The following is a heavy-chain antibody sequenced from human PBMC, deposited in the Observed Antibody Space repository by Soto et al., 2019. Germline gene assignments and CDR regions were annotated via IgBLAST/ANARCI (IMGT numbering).Heavy chain of an antibody. CDR2: ISAYNGNT. J-gene: IGHJ5*02. D-gene: IGHD6-13*01. CDR1: GYTFTSYG. CDR3: ARDIAAAGTNWFDP. V-gene: IGHV1-18*01. Sequence: ETSVKVSCKASGYTFTSYGISWVRQAPGQGLEWMGWISAYNGNTNYAQKLQGRVTMTTDTPTSTAYMELRSLRSDDTAVYYCARDIAAAGTNWFDPWGQGTLVTVSS.